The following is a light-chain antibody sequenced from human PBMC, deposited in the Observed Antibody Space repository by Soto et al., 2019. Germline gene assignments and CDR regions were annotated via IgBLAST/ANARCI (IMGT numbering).Light chain of an antibody. Sequence: DIQMTHSASSLSADVGDRVTITCRASQSISTYLNWYLQKPGKAPNLLIYTTSILESGVPSRFSGSGSGTDFTLTISRLEPEDFAVYYCQQSGSSPPTFGQGTKVDIK. V-gene: IGKV1-39*01. CDR1: QSISTY. CDR3: QQSGSSPPT. J-gene: IGKJ1*01. CDR2: TTS.